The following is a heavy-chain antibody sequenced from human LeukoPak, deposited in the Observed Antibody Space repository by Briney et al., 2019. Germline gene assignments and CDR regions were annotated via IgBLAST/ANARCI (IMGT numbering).Heavy chain of an antibody. Sequence: PGGSLTLSCEASEFTVSSSFMSWVRQAPGKGLEWVSVIYTDATTYYADSVKGRFTISRQNSENSVYLQMNSLRAEDTAVYYCTRDPSWTSGYGMDVWGQGTTVTVSS. V-gene: IGHV3-53*04. D-gene: IGHD3/OR15-3a*01. J-gene: IGHJ6*02. CDR3: TRDPSWTSGYGMDV. CDR2: IYTDATT. CDR1: EFTVSSSF.